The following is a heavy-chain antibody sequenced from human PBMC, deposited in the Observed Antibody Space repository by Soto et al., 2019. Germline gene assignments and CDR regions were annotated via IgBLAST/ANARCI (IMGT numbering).Heavy chain of an antibody. Sequence: QVQLVQSGAEVKKPGASVKVSCKASGYTFTSYDINWVRQATGQGLEWMGWMNPNSGNTGYAQKFQGRGTMTRNTSISTAYMELSSLTSEDTAVYYCARERGSGSYYTPWFDPWGQGTLVTVSS. V-gene: IGHV1-8*01. CDR3: ARERGSGSYYTPWFDP. D-gene: IGHD3-10*01. J-gene: IGHJ5*02. CDR1: GYTFTSYD. CDR2: MNPNSGNT.